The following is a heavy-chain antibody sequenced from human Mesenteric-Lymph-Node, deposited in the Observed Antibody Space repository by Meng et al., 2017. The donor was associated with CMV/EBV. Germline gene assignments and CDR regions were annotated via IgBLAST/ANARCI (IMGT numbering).Heavy chain of an antibody. J-gene: IGHJ4*02. CDR1: GFTFSDSC. Sequence: GESLKISCAASGFTFSDSCLNWVRQAPGKGLEWVSDVSSGGGSTYYADSVKGRFTISRDNSKRTLYLEMNSLRAEDTAVFYCAKGSGSYRPYYFDHWGQGTLVTVSS. D-gene: IGHD1-26*01. CDR3: AKGSGSYRPYYFDH. V-gene: IGHV3-23*01. CDR2: VSSGGGST.